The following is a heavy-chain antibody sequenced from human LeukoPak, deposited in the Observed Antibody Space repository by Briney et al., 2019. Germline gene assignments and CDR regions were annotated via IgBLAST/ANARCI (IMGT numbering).Heavy chain of an antibody. CDR2: ISSSGSTI. CDR1: GFTFSTYA. CDR3: AREISFSSGLFDY. V-gene: IGHV3-48*04. J-gene: IGHJ4*02. Sequence: GGSLRLSCAASGFTFSTYAMNWVRQAPGKGLEWVSYISSSGSTIYYADSVKGRFTISRDNAKNSLYLQMNSLRAEDTAVYYCAREISFSSGLFDYWGQGTLVTVSS. D-gene: IGHD6-19*01.